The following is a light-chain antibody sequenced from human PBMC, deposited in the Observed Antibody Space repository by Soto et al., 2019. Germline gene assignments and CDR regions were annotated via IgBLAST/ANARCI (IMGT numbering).Light chain of an antibody. J-gene: IGKJ1*01. CDR3: QQYNSYSS. CDR1: QSITTW. CDR2: DAS. Sequence: DIQMTQSPSTLSASVGDRVTITCRASQSITTWLAWYQQKPGQAPKLLISDASSLESGVPSRFSGSGSGTQFTLTISRLQPDDSATYYCQQYNSYSSFGQGTKVDIK. V-gene: IGKV1-5*01.